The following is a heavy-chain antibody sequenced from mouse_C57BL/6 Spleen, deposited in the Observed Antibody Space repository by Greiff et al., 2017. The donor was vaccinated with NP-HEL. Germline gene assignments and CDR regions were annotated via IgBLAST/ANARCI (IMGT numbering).Heavy chain of an antibody. CDR3: ARLGPLNYAMDY. V-gene: IGHV2-2*01. J-gene: IGHJ4*01. CDR2: IWSGGST. D-gene: IGHD4-1*01. CDR1: GFSLTSYG. Sequence: VQLQESGPGLVQPSQSLSITCTVSGFSLTSYGVHWVRQSPGKGLEWLGVIWSGGSTDYNAAFISRLSISKDNSKSQVFFKMNSLQADDTAIYYCARLGPLNYAMDYWGQGTSVTVSS.